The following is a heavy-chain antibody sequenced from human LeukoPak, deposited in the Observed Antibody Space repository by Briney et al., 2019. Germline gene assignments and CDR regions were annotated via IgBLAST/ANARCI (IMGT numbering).Heavy chain of an antibody. D-gene: IGHD3-16*02. CDR3: ARGLYDYVWGSYRSLSFDY. J-gene: IGHJ4*02. CDR2: IIPIFGTA. CDR1: GGTFSSYA. Sequence: VASVKVSCKASGGTFSSYAIGWVRQAPGQGLEWMGGIIPIFGTANYAQKFQGRVTITTDESTSTAYMELSSLRSEDTAVYYCARGLYDYVWGSYRSLSFDYWGQGTLVTVSS. V-gene: IGHV1-69*05.